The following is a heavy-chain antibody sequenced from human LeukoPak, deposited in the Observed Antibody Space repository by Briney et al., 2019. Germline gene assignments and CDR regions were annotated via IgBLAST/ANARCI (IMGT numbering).Heavy chain of an antibody. CDR3: AKSYGTQGKYFDD. D-gene: IGHD3-10*01. CDR1: GFTLDDYT. V-gene: IGHV3-43*01. Sequence: GGSLRLSCEGSGFTLDDYTMHWVRQPPGKGLQWLSLISWNGRETYYADSVQGRFTISRDNSKNSLFLQMNSLRLEDTALYYCAKSYGTQGKYFDDWGQGTLVTVSS. CDR2: ISWNGRET. J-gene: IGHJ4*02.